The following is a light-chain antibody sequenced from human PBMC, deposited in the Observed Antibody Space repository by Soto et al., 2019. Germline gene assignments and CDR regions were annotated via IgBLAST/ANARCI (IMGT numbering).Light chain of an antibody. CDR2: AAS. Sequence: DIQLPQSPSFLSASVGDRATIPCRATQGIGSYLAWYKQKPGRAPKLLIYAASTLQNGVPSRFSGSGSGAEFTLTISSLQPEDSATYYCQEHNSYPLTFGGGTKVEVK. V-gene: IGKV1-9*01. CDR1: QGIGSY. CDR3: QEHNSYPLT. J-gene: IGKJ4*01.